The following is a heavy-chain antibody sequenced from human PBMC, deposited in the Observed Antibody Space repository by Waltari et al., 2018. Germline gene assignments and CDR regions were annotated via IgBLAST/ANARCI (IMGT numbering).Heavy chain of an antibody. CDR2: IIPVFGTA. CDR1: GGSFSSYS. D-gene: IGHD2-2*01. J-gene: IGHJ6*02. V-gene: IGHV1-69*01. Sequence: QVRLVQSGAEVKKPGSSVKVSCTAFGGSFSSYSIHWVRQAHGQGLEWMGGIIPVFGTANYAQKFQDRLAITADESTSTAYMELSSLRSEDTAAYYCTTSSYCGTTTCYQYYGMDVWGQGTTVTVSS. CDR3: TTSSYCGTTTCYQYYGMDV.